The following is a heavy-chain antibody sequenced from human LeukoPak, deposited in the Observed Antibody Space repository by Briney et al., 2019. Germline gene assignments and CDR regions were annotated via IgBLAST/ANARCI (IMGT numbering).Heavy chain of an antibody. CDR3: ARDWPTVTPSAPAPEAPFDY. Sequence: GGSLRLSCAASGFTFSSFSMNWVRQAPGKGLEWVSTVSTGGAATYYADSVKGRFTFSRDNSENTLYLQMNSLRAEDTAVYYCARDWPTVTPSAPAPEAPFDYWGQGTLVTVSS. V-gene: IGHV3-23*01. D-gene: IGHD4-17*01. J-gene: IGHJ4*02. CDR1: GFTFSSFS. CDR2: VSTGGAAT.